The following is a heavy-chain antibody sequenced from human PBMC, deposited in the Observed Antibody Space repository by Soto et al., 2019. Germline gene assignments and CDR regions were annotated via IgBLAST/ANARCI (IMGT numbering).Heavy chain of an antibody. D-gene: IGHD3-10*01. Sequence: EVQLLESGGGLVQPGGSLRLSCATSGFTFNNYAMTWVRQAPGKGLEWVSAISGGGDTTSYADSVKGRFTVSRDGSKNTVYLQMCSLRAQETGLYYCAKGRGGSGSLTPRVVYWGQGALVTVSS. CDR3: AKGRGGSGSLTPRVVY. CDR1: GFTFNNYA. V-gene: IGHV3-23*01. CDR2: ISGGGDTT. J-gene: IGHJ4*02.